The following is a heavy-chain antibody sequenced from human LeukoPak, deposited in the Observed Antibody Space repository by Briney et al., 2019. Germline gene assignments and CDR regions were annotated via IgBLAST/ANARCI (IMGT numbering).Heavy chain of an antibody. D-gene: IGHD2-15*01. J-gene: IGHJ4*02. V-gene: IGHV3-30-3*01. Sequence: GGSLRLSCAASGFTFSSYAMHWVRQAPGKGLEWGAVISYDGSNKYYADSVKGRFTISRDNSKNTLYLQMNSLRAEDTAVYYCARDYAVVVVADAFDYWGQGTLVTVSS. CDR2: ISYDGSNK. CDR1: GFTFSSYA. CDR3: ARDYAVVVVADAFDY.